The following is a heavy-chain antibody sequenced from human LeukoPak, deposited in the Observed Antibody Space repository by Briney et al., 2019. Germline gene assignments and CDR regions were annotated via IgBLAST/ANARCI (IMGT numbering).Heavy chain of an antibody. Sequence: SQTLSLTCTASGGSISSGSYYWSWIRQPAGKRLEWIGRIYPSGSTNYNPSLKTRVTISVDTSKNQFSLKLSSVTAADTAVYYCARDNSLRIAVAATGGGYFDPWGQGTLVTVSS. D-gene: IGHD6-19*01. CDR1: GGSISSGSYY. V-gene: IGHV4-61*02. CDR2: IYPSGST. J-gene: IGHJ5*02. CDR3: ARDNSLRIAVAATGGGYFDP.